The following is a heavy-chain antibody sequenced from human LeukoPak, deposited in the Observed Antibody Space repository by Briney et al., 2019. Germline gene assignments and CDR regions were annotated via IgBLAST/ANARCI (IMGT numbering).Heavy chain of an antibody. Sequence: ASVKVSCKASGYTFTSYDINWVRQATGQGLEWMGWMNPNSGNTGYAQKFQGRVTMTRNTSISTAYMELSSLRSDDTAVYYCARAYSSGWYNYYYGMDVWGQGTTVTVSS. CDR2: MNPNSGNT. J-gene: IGHJ6*02. CDR3: ARAYSSGWYNYYYGMDV. D-gene: IGHD6-19*01. V-gene: IGHV1-8*01. CDR1: GYTFTSYD.